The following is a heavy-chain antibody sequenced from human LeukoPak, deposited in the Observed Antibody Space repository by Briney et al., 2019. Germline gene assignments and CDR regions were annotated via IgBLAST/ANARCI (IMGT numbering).Heavy chain of an antibody. V-gene: IGHV1-18*01. Sequence: GASVKVSCKASGYAFTSYAISWVRQAPGQGLKWMGWISTYSGHTNCAQKLQGRVTMTTDTSTSTAYMELRSLRSDDTAVYYCAREDNLMDFWSGYSDYWGQGTLVTVSS. J-gene: IGHJ4*02. CDR3: AREDNLMDFWSGYSDY. CDR2: ISTYSGHT. CDR1: GYAFTSYA. D-gene: IGHD3-3*01.